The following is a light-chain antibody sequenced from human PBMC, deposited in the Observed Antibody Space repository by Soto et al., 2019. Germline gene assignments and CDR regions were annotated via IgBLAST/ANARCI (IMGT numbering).Light chain of an antibody. CDR2: EVS. J-gene: IGLJ2*01. CDR1: SSDVGGYNY. Sequence: QSVLTQPASVSGSPGQSITISCTGTSSDVGGYNYVSWYQQHPGKAPKLMIYEVSNRPSGVPDRFSGSKSGNTASLTVSGLQAEDEADYYCSSYGGSNNLVFGGGTQLTVL. CDR3: SSYGGSNNLV. V-gene: IGLV2-8*01.